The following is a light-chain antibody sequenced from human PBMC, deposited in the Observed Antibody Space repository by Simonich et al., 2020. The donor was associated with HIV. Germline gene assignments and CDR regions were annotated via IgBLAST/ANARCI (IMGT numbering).Light chain of an antibody. CDR1: NIGSKS. Sequence: SYVLTQPPSVSVAPGKTASVTCGGNNIGSKSVHWYQQKPGQAPGLVVYDDSDRPSGIPERISGSNSGNTATLTISRVEAGDEADYYCQVWDTNTAHLVFGGGTKLTVL. CDR3: QVWDTNTAHLV. V-gene: IGLV3-21*03. CDR2: DDS. J-gene: IGLJ2*01.